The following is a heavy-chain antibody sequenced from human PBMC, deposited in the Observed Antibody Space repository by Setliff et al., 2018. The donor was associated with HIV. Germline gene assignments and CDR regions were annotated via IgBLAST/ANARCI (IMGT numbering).Heavy chain of an antibody. CDR2: INYSGVT. V-gene: IGHV4-59*08. Sequence: LSLTCTVSGGSISGYYWSWIRQSPGKGLEWIAYINYSGVTNYSPSLKSRVTISLDTSKNQFSLKFSSVTAADSAIYYCARQRGWDFDYWGPGTLVTVSS. J-gene: IGHJ4*02. CDR3: ARQRGWDFDY. CDR1: GGSISGYY. D-gene: IGHD1-26*01.